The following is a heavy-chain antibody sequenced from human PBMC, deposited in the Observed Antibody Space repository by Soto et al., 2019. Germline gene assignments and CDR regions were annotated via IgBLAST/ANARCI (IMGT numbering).Heavy chain of an antibody. CDR3: ARDPIVKTGPTVGYFDY. D-gene: IGHD1-7*01. Sequence: GGSLRLSCAASGFTFSSYGMHWVRQAPGKGLEWVAVIWYDGSNKYYADSVKGRFTISRDNSKNTLYLQMNSLRAEDTAVYYCARDPIVKTGPTVGYFDYWGKGTLVTVSS. J-gene: IGHJ4*02. CDR2: IWYDGSNK. CDR1: GFTFSSYG. V-gene: IGHV3-33*01.